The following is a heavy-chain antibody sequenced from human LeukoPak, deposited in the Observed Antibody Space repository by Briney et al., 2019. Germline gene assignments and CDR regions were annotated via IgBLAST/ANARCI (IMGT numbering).Heavy chain of an antibody. CDR2: IIPIFGTA. V-gene: IGHV1-69*05. CDR1: GGTFSSYA. CDR3: ARWAYYYDSSGYGGGYSDY. D-gene: IGHD3-22*01. J-gene: IGHJ4*02. Sequence: SVKVSCKASGGTFSSYAISWVRQAPGQGLEWMGGIIPIFGTANYAQKFQGRVTITTDESTSTAYMELSSLRSEDTAAYYCARWAYYYDSSGYGGGYSDYWGQGSLVTVSS.